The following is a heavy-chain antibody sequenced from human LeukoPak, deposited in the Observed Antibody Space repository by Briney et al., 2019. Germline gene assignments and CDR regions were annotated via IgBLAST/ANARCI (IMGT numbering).Heavy chain of an antibody. Sequence: SGGSLRLSCAASGFTFSSYSMNWVRQAPGKGLEWVSGINWNGGSTGYADSVKGRFTISRDNAKNSLYLQMNSLRAEDTALYYCARVGGQEMATMEFDYWGQGTLVTVSS. CDR3: ARVGGQEMATMEFDY. CDR2: INWNGGST. V-gene: IGHV3-20*04. J-gene: IGHJ4*02. CDR1: GFTFSSYS. D-gene: IGHD5-24*01.